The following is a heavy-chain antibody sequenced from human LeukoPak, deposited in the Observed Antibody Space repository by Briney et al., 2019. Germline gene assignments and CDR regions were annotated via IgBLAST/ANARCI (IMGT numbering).Heavy chain of an antibody. CDR1: GGSISSYY. D-gene: IGHD3-22*01. J-gene: IGHJ3*02. CDR2: IYYSGST. V-gene: IGHV4-59*01. CDR3: AREIRGGYYYYDSSGYRNAFDI. Sequence: SETLSLTCTVSGGSISSYYWSWIRQPPGKGLEWIGYIYYSGSTNYNPSLKSRVTISVDTSKNQFSLKLSSVTAADTAVYYCAREIRGGYYYYDSSGYRNAFDIWGQGTMVTVSS.